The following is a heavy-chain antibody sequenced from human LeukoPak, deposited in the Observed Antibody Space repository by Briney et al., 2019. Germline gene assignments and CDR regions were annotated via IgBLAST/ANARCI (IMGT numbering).Heavy chain of an antibody. CDR2: ISSSGSTI. J-gene: IGHJ4*02. D-gene: IGHD5-12*01. V-gene: IGHV3-11*04. Sequence: PGGALRLSCAASGFTFSDYYMSWIRQAPGKGLEWVSYISSSGSTIYYADSVKGRFAISRDNAKNSLYLQMNSLRAEDTAVYYCARDRGYSGYENDYWGQGTLVTVSS. CDR1: GFTFSDYY. CDR3: ARDRGYSGYENDY.